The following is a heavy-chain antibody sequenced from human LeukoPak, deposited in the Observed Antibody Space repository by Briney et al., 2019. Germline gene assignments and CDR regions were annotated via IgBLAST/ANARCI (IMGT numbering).Heavy chain of an antibody. V-gene: IGHV3-7*01. J-gene: IGHJ4*02. Sequence: GGSLRLSCAASGFTFSSYWMSWVRQAPGKGLEWVANIKQDGSEKYYVDTVKGRFTISRDNAKNSLYLQMNSLRAEDTAVYYCARQKQWLAVYYFDYWGQGTLVTVSS. CDR2: IKQDGSEK. CDR3: ARQKQWLAVYYFDY. CDR1: GFTFSSYW. D-gene: IGHD6-19*01.